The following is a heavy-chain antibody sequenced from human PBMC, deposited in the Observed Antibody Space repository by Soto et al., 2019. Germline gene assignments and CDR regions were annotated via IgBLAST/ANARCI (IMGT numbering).Heavy chain of an antibody. Sequence: SETLSLTCTVSGGSISSHYWSWVRQAPGKGLEWIGHIYYRGSTNYNPSLRSRSTISVDASKSQFSLKLNSVTTADTAVYDCARDGREASGIDVWGQGTKGT. V-gene: IGHV4-59*11. J-gene: IGHJ6*02. CDR1: GGSISSHY. CDR3: ARDGREASGIDV. CDR2: IYYRGST.